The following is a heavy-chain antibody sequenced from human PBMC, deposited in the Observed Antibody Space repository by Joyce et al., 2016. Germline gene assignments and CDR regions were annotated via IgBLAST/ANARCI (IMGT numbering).Heavy chain of an antibody. V-gene: IGHV3-48*03. Sequence: EVQLVESGGGLVQPGGSLRLSCAASGIIFSNKEMNWVRQATGKWLEWVSSINSDDSRIHYADSVRGRFTISRDNARNSLYLEMNSLRVEDTAIYYCTTPSCANWGQGSLVTVSS. CDR3: TTPSCAN. J-gene: IGHJ4*02. CDR2: INSDDSRI. CDR1: GIIFSNKE. D-gene: IGHD2-2*01.